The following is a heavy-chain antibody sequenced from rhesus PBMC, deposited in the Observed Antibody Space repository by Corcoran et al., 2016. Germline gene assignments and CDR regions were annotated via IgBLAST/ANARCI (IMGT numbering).Heavy chain of an antibody. CDR1: GGSISSSY. J-gene: IGHJ4*01. CDR3: VTSVKYYFDY. V-gene: IGHV4-169*01. CDR2: IYGSGSST. Sequence: QLQLQESGPGLVKPSETLSVTCAVSGGSISSSYRSWIRQAPGKGLEWIGYIYGSGSSTNYNPSLKSRVTLSVDTSKNQFSLKLSSVTAADTAVYYCVTSVKYYFDYWGQGVLVTVSS.